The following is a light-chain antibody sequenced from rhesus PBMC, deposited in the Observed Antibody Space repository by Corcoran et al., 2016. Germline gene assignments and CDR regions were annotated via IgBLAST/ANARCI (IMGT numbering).Light chain of an antibody. CDR1: QGISHY. J-gene: IGKJ1*01. CDR2: FAS. CDR3: QQHNNYPWT. Sequence: DIQMTQSPSSLSASVGDTVTITCRASQGISHYLAWYQQRPGKAPRPLIYFASNLESGVPSRFIGRGSGSDITLTISSLQPEGFATYYCQQHNNYPWTFGQGTEVEIK. V-gene: IGKV1S14*01.